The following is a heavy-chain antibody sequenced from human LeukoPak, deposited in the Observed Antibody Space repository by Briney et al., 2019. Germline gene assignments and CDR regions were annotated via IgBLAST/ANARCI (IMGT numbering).Heavy chain of an antibody. CDR2: ISGSGGST. Sequence: PGGSLRLSCAASGFTFSSYAMSWVRQAPGKGLEWVSAISGSGGSTYYADSVKGRFTISRDNSKNTLYLQMNSLRAEDTAVYYFAKVSCTSTSSYNGWFDPWGQGTLVTVSS. D-gene: IGHD2-2*01. J-gene: IGHJ5*02. CDR3: AKVSCTSTSSYNGWFDP. V-gene: IGHV3-23*01. CDR1: GFTFSSYA.